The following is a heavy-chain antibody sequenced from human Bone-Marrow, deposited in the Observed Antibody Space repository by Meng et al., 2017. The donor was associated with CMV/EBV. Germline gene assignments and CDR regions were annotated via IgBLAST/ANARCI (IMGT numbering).Heavy chain of an antibody. D-gene: IGHD3-16*01. CDR1: GFTFSNYG. CDR3: AKDLLLFGGPNAYFDY. V-gene: IGHV3-30*02. J-gene: IGHJ4*02. CDR2: IRHDGTNK. Sequence: GESLKISCAASGFTFSNYGMHWVRQTPGKGLEWVAFIRHDGTNKFYGDSVKGRFTISRDNSKTTVYLQMNSLRPEETAVYYCAKDLLLFGGPNAYFDYWGQGTLVTVSS.